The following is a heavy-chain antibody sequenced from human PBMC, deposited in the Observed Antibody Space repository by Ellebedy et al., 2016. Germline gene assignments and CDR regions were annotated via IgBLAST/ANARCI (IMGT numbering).Heavy chain of an antibody. D-gene: IGHD2-2*01. CDR3: ARSLVPPSGIFEYYFGTDV. CDR2: IWYDGSNI. CDR1: GFNFQTYG. V-gene: IGHV3-33*01. J-gene: IGHJ6*02. Sequence: GGSLRLXXAAAGFNFQTYGMHWVRQAPGKGLEWVAVIWYDGSNIFYADSVKGRFTISRDNSKNTLYLQMNSLRAEDTARYYCARSLVPPSGIFEYYFGTDVWGQGTTVTVSS.